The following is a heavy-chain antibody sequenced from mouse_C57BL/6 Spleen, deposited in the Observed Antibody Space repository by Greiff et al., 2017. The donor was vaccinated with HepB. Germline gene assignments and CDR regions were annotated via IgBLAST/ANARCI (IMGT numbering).Heavy chain of an antibody. Sequence: EVKLMESGEGLVKPGGSLKLSCAASGFTFSSYAMSWVRQTPEKRLEWVAYISSGGDYIYYADTVKGRFTISRDNARNTLYLQMSSLKSEDTAMDYCTRDRDYDGFDYWGQGTTLTVSS. J-gene: IGHJ2*01. D-gene: IGHD2-4*01. CDR1: GFTFSSYA. V-gene: IGHV5-9-1*02. CDR3: TRDRDYDGFDY. CDR2: ISSGGDYI.